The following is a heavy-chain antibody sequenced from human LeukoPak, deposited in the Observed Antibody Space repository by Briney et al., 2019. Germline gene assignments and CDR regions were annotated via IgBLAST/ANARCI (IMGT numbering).Heavy chain of an antibody. CDR2: ISVNSGTT. D-gene: IGHD5-18*01. CDR3: AKDRASSRYNGLDV. CDR1: GFTFSTYA. V-gene: IGHV3-23*01. J-gene: IGHJ6*02. Sequence: GGSLRLSCAASGFTFSTYAMSWVRQAPGKGLEWVSAISVNSGTTNYADSVKGRFTISRDNSKNTVYLQMDSLRVEDTARYYCAKDRASSRYNGLDVWGQGTTVTVSS.